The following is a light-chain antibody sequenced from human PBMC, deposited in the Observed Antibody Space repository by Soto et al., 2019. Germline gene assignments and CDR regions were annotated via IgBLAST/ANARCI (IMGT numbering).Light chain of an antibody. CDR2: DDS. V-gene: IGLV3-21*02. J-gene: IGLJ1*01. CDR1: NIGSKS. CDR3: QLWDTDSDSGV. Sequence: SYELTQPPSVSVAPGQTARITCGGDNIGSKSVHWYKPKPGQAPVLVLYDDSDRPSGIPERFSGSNSGNTATLIISRVEAGDEAGYYCQLWDTDSDSGVFGTGTKLTVL.